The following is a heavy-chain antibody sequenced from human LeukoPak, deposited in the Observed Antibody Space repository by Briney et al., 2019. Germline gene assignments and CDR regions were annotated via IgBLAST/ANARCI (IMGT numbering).Heavy chain of an antibody. Sequence: ASVKVSCKASGYTFTGYYMHWVRQAPGQGLEWMGWINPTIGGTNYAQKFQGRVTMTRDTSISTAYMELSRLRSDDTAVYYCARAGRYYDSSGPGTKYYFDYWGQGTLVTVSS. CDR2: INPTIGGT. CDR3: ARAGRYYDSSGPGTKYYFDY. D-gene: IGHD3-22*01. J-gene: IGHJ4*02. CDR1: GYTFTGYY. V-gene: IGHV1-2*02.